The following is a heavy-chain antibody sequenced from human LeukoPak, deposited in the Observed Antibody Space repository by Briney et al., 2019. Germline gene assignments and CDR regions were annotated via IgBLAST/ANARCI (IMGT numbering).Heavy chain of an antibody. CDR1: GFTFSSYA. D-gene: IGHD6-19*01. CDR2: ISYDGSNK. CDR3: ASLPSGWYWGYYYYYGMDV. J-gene: IGHJ6*02. V-gene: IGHV3-30-3*01. Sequence: GGSLRLSCAASGFTFSSYAMHWVRQAPGKGLEWVAVISYDGSNKYYADSVKGRFTISRDNSKNTLYLQMNSLRAEDTAVYYCASLPSGWYWGYYYYYGMDVWGQGTTATVSS.